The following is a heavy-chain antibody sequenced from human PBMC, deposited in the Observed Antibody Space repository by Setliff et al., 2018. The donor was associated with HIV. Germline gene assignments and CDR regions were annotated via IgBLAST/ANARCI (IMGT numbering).Heavy chain of an antibody. CDR3: ARETYYYDNPQYYYYYMDV. V-gene: IGHV4-61*02. J-gene: IGHJ6*03. CDR2: IYTSGST. CDR1: GGSISSGSYY. Sequence: PSETLSLTCTGSGGSISSGSYYWSWIRQPAGKGLEWIGRIYTSGSTNYNTSLKSRVTITVDTSKNQFSLQLRSVTAADTAVYYCARETYYYDNPQYYYYYMDVWGKGTTVTVSS. D-gene: IGHD3-22*01.